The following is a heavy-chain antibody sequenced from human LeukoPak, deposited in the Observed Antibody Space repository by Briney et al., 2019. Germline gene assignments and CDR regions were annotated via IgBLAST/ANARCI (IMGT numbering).Heavy chain of an antibody. D-gene: IGHD3-10*01. CDR1: GYSFTSYW. Sequence: GEPLKISCKGSGYSFTSYWIAWVRQMPGKGLEWMGIIYPADSDTRYSPSFQGQVTISTDKSINTAYLQWSSLKASDTAMYYCARLAGPYGSGSYYNPGSNWFDPWGQGTLVIVSS. V-gene: IGHV5-51*01. J-gene: IGHJ5*02. CDR3: ARLAGPYGSGSYYNPGSNWFDP. CDR2: IYPADSDT.